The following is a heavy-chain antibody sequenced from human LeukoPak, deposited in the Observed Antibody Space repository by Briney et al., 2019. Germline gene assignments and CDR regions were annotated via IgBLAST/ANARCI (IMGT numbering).Heavy chain of an antibody. J-gene: IGHJ6*03. V-gene: IGHV4-34*01. Sequence: SETLSLTCAVYGGSFSGYYWSWIRQPPGKGLEWIEEINHSGSTNYNPSLKSRVTISVDTSKNQFSLKLSSVTAADTAVYYCARDLIQLWLGGYYYYMDVWGKGTTVTVSS. CDR1: GGSFSGYY. D-gene: IGHD5-18*01. CDR2: INHSGST. CDR3: ARDLIQLWLGGYYYYMDV.